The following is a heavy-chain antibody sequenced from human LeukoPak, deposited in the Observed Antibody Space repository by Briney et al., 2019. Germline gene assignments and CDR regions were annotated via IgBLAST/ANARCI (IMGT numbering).Heavy chain of an antibody. CDR1: GYTFTGYY. Sequence: GASVKVSCKASGYTFTGYYMHWVRQAPGQGLEWVGLIRTKANSYATAYAASVTGRFTISRDDSKDTSYLQMNSLKTEDTALYFCTTSYSGNSWYDWFGPWGQGTLVTVSS. D-gene: IGHD6-13*01. CDR3: TTSYSGNSWYDWFGP. CDR2: IRTKANSYAT. J-gene: IGHJ5*02. V-gene: IGHV3-73*01.